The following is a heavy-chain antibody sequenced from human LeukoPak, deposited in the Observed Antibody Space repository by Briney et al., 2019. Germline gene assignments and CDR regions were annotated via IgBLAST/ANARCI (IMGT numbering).Heavy chain of an antibody. D-gene: IGHD3-10*01. J-gene: IGHJ5*02. CDR2: IYHSGST. Sequence: SQTLSLTCAVSGGSISSGGYSWSWIRQPPGKGLEWIGYIYHSGSTYYNPSLKSRVTISVDRSKNQFSLKLSSVTAADTAVYYCARDFPPLLSYGSGSEYNWFDPWGQGTLVTVSS. V-gene: IGHV4-30-2*01. CDR3: ARDFPPLLSYGSGSEYNWFDP. CDR1: GGSISSGGYS.